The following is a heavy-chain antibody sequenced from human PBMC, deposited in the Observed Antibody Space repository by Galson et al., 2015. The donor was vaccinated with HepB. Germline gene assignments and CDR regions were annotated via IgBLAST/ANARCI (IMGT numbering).Heavy chain of an antibody. CDR3: ATDLPPSNYYGSGRVIDC. J-gene: IGHJ4*02. V-gene: IGHV1-24*01. Sequence: SVKVSCKVSGYTLTELSMHWVRQAPGQGLEWMGGFDPEDGETIYAPRFQGRVTMTADTSTDTAYMALSSLRSDDTAVYYCATDLPPSNYYGSGRVIDCWGQGTLVTVSS. CDR1: GYTLTELS. CDR2: FDPEDGET. D-gene: IGHD3-10*01.